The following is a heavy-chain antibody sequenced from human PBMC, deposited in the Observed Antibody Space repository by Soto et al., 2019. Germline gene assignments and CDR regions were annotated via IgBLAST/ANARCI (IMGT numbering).Heavy chain of an antibody. V-gene: IGHV4-59*01. CDR2: IYYSGSS. J-gene: IGHJ4*02. CDR3: ARDQGGPCDY. CDR1: GVSFSTYY. Sequence: HVQLQESGPGLVKPSETLSLTCTVSGVSFSTYYWSWIRQAPGKGLEWIGYIYYSGSSNYNPSLKSRVPMSVDTSKNQRSLQLSSVTAADTYVYYCARDQGGPCDYWGQGTLVTVSS. D-gene: IGHD2-15*01.